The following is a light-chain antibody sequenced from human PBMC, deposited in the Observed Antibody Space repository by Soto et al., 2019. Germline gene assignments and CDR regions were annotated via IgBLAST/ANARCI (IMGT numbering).Light chain of an antibody. V-gene: IGKV3-20*01. J-gene: IGKJ2*01. CDR1: QSVSSNY. CDR3: QQYGSSPYT. Sequence: EIVLTQSPGTLSLSSGERATLSCRASQSVSSNYLAWYQQKPGQAPRLLIYGASSRATGIPDRFSGSGSGTDFTLTISRLEPKDFAVYYCQQYGSSPYTFGQGTKLEIK. CDR2: GAS.